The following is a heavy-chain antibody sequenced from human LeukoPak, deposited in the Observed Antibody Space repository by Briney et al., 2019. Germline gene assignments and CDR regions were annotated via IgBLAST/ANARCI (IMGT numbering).Heavy chain of an antibody. V-gene: IGHV4-39*07. D-gene: IGHD1-1*01. J-gene: IGHJ4*02. CDR3: ARRYNWNDRWD. CDR2: IYYSGST. CDR1: GGSISSTNYY. Sequence: RPPETLSLTCTVSGGSISSTNYYWGWIRQPPWKGLEWIGSIYYSGSTYYNPSLKSRLTISLDTSKNQFSLRLSSVTAADTAFYYCARRYNWNDRWDWGQGTLVTVSP.